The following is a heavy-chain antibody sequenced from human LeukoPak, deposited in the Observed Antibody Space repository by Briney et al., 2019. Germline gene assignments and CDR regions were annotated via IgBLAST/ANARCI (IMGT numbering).Heavy chain of an antibody. V-gene: IGHV3-23*01. CDR1: GFTFSTYA. J-gene: IGHJ4*02. CDR2: ISGSGDST. CDR3: AQSEVGAQPY. D-gene: IGHD1-26*01. Sequence: GGSLRLSCAASGFTFSTYAVNWVRQAPGKGLEWVSAISGSGDSTYYAGSVKGRFTISRDNSRNTLYLQMNSLRVEDTAVYYCAQSEVGAQPYWGQGTLVTVSS.